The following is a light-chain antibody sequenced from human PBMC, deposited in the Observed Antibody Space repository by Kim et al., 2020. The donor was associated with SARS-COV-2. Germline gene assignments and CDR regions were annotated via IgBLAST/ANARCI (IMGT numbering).Light chain of an antibody. CDR2: DVN. Sequence: SINSTRPGTSSAVGGSDYVAWCQQHPGKAPKLMIYDVNKRPSGVPDRFSGSKSGNTASLTVSGLQAEDEADYYCSSYAGSNNYVFGTGTKVTVL. CDR3: SSYAGSNNYV. V-gene: IGLV2-8*01. CDR1: SSAVGGSDY. J-gene: IGLJ1*01.